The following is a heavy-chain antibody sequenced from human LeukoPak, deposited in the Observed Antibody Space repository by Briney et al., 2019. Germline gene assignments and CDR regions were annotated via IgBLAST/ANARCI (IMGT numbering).Heavy chain of an antibody. CDR1: GGSISGSSYY. CDR3: ARRTTTVSPLFDY. Sequence: SETLSLTCTVSGGSISGSSYYWGWIRQPPGKGLEWIGSIYYSGSTYYNPSLKSRVTISVDTSKNQFSLKLNSVTATDTAVYYCARRTTTVSPLFDYWGQGTLVTVSS. V-gene: IGHV4-39*01. D-gene: IGHD4-17*01. J-gene: IGHJ4*02. CDR2: IYYSGST.